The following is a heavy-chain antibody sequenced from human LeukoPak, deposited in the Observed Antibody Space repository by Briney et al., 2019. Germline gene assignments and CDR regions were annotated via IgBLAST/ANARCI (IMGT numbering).Heavy chain of an antibody. Sequence: GGSLRLSCAASGFTFSSYTMSWVRQAPGKGLVWVSRINSDGSSTSYADSVKGRFTISRDNAKNTLYLQMNSLRAEDTAVYYCARAGGYCSSTSCRAWFDPWGQGTLVTVSS. CDR3: ARAGGYCSSTSCRAWFDP. CDR2: INSDGSST. J-gene: IGHJ5*02. V-gene: IGHV3-74*01. CDR1: GFTFSSYT. D-gene: IGHD2-2*01.